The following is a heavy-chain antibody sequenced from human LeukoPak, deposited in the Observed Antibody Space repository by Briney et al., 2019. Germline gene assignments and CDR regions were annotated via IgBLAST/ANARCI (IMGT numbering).Heavy chain of an antibody. D-gene: IGHD2-21*01. CDR3: AREVAPLYFHYGMDV. CDR1: GFTFSSYG. J-gene: IGHJ6*01. Sequence: GKSLRLSCAASGFTFSSYGMHWVRQAPGKGLEWVAVTWYDGRNNYYAASVKGRFTISRDDSKTTVYLLMHSLRAEDTAVYYCAREVAPLYFHYGMDVWGEGTTVTVSS. CDR2: TWYDGRNN. V-gene: IGHV3-33*01.